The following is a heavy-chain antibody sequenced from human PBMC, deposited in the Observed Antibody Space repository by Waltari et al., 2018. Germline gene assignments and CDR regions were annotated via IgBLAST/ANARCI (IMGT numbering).Heavy chain of an antibody. J-gene: IGHJ4*02. CDR1: GFTLSSFW. CDR3: QRGDY. V-gene: IGHV3-7*04. Sequence: EVQLVESGGGLVQPGGSLRLSCAASGFTLSSFWMSWARQAPGKGLEWVANINQDGSGTYYVDSGKGRFTISRDNAKNSVFLQMNSLRAEDTAVYYCQRGDYWGQGTLVTVSS. CDR2: INQDGSGT.